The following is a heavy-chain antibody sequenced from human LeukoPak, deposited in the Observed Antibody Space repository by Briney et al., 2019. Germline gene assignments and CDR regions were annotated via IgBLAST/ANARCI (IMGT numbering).Heavy chain of an antibody. CDR1: GYTFTSYY. Sequence: ASVKVSCKSSGYTFTSYYMHWVRQAPGQGLEWMGIINPSGGSTSYAQKFQGRVTMTRDTSTSTVYMELSSLRSEDTAVYYCARELAKSTYYYDSSGYYYRFDPWGQGTLVTISS. J-gene: IGHJ5*02. D-gene: IGHD3-22*01. CDR3: ARELAKSTYYYDSSGYYYRFDP. V-gene: IGHV1-46*01. CDR2: INPSGGST.